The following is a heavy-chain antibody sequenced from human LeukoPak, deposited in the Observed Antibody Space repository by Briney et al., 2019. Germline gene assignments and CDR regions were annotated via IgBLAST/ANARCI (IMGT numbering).Heavy chain of an antibody. V-gene: IGHV1-2*02. CDR1: GYTFTGYY. J-gene: IGHJ3*02. D-gene: IGHD3-22*01. CDR3: ARDSRYYDSSGYYYFTDAFDI. Sequence: GSVKVSCKASGYTFTGYYMHWVRQAPGQGLEWMGWINSNSGATTYAQKFQGRVTMTRDTSISTAYMELSRLRSDDTAVYYCARDSRYYDSSGYYYFTDAFDIWGQGTMVTVSS. CDR2: INSNSGAT.